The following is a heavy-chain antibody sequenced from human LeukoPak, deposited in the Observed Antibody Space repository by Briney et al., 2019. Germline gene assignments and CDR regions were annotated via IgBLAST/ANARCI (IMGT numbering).Heavy chain of an antibody. D-gene: IGHD3-3*01. CDR1: GGSVTSDLTY. CDR2: IYYSGST. V-gene: IGHV4-61*01. Sequence: PSETLSLTCTVSGGSVTSDLTYWSRIRQPPGKGLEWIGYIYYSGSTNYNPSLKSRVTISVDTSKNQFSLKLSSVTAADTAVYYCARGTTIFVFDYWGQGTLVTVSS. J-gene: IGHJ4*02. CDR3: ARGTTIFVFDY.